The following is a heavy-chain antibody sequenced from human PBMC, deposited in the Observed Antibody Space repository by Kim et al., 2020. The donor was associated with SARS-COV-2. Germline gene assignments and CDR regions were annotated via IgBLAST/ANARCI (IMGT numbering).Heavy chain of an antibody. V-gene: IGHV3-30*04. Sequence: GGSLRLSCAASGFTFSSYAMHWVRQAPGKGLEWVAVISYDGSNKYYADSVKGRFTISRDNSKNTLYLQMNSLRAEDTAVYYCAREKPQLEGYLDYWGQGTLVTVSS. J-gene: IGHJ4*02. CDR3: AREKPQLEGYLDY. CDR2: ISYDGSNK. D-gene: IGHD6-13*01. CDR1: GFTFSSYA.